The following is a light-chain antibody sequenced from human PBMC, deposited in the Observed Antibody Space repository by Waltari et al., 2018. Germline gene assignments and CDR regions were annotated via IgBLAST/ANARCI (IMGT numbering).Light chain of an antibody. CDR3: SSYTSSSTEV. V-gene: IGLV2-14*03. CDR1: SSDVGGYNY. J-gene: IGLJ3*02. Sequence: QSALTQPASVSGSPGQSITISCTGTSSDVGGYNYVSWYQQHPGKAPKLMIYDVSKRPSGVSNRFSVSKSGNTASLTISGLQADDEADYYCSSYTSSSTEVFGGGTKLTVL. CDR2: DVS.